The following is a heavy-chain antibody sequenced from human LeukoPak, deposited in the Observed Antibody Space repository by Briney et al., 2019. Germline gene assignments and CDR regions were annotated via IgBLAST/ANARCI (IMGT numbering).Heavy chain of an antibody. CDR2: IIPIFGTA. CDR3: ASPGRDSSGYYRYYFDY. V-gene: IGHV1-69*05. Sequence: ASVKVSCKASGGTFSSYAISWVRQAPGQGLEWMGGIIPIFGTANYAQKFQGRVTITTDESTSTAYMGLSSLRSEDTAVYYCASPGRDSSGYYRYYFDYWGQGTLVTVSS. CDR1: GGTFSSYA. J-gene: IGHJ4*02. D-gene: IGHD3-22*01.